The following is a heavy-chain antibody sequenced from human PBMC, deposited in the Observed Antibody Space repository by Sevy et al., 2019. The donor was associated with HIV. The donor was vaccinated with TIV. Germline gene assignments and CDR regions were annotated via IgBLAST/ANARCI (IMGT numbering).Heavy chain of an antibody. J-gene: IGHJ4*02. CDR2: ISSDGSST. V-gene: IGHV3-74*01. CDR3: ARHRGGVVDY. Sequence: GGSLRLSCAASGFTFSSYWMHWVRQALGKGLVWVSRISSDGSSTNYADSVKGRFTISRDNAKNTLYLQMNSLRAEDTAVYYCARHRGGVVDYWGQGPLVTVSS. CDR1: GFTFSSYW. D-gene: IGHD3-16*01.